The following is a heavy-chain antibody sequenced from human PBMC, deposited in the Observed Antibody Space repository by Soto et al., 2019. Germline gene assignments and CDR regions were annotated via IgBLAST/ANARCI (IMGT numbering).Heavy chain of an antibody. D-gene: IGHD3-9*01. V-gene: IGHV1-18*01. J-gene: IGHJ4*02. CDR3: ARDLVDYDILTGYQYYFDY. CDR1: GYTFTSYG. CDR2: ISAYNGNT. Sequence: ASVKVSCKASGYTFTSYGISWVRQAPGQGLEWMGWISAYNGNTNYAQKLQGRVTMTTDTSTSTAYMELRSLRSDDTAVYYCARDLVDYDILTGYQYYFDYWGQGTLVTVSS.